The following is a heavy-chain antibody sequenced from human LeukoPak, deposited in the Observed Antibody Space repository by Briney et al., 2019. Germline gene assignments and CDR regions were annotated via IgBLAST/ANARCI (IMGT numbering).Heavy chain of an antibody. CDR2: ICIAGDR. D-gene: IGHD6-19*01. Sequence: GGSLRLFCAACGFTFSSFDMLWLRKSTGKGVEWVSDICIAGDRYYPGSVKGRFTISRENGKNSLYLQMNSLRAGDTAVYYCARDRNGAGLDYWGQGALVTVSS. CDR1: GFTFSSFD. V-gene: IGHV3-13*05. CDR3: ARDRNGAGLDY. J-gene: IGHJ4*02.